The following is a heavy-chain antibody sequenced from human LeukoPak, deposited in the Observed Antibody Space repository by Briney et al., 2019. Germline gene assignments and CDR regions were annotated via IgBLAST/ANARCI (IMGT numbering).Heavy chain of an antibody. J-gene: IGHJ4*02. Sequence: GGSLRLSCAASGFTFSSYSMNWVRQAPGKGLEWVSSISSSSSYIYYADSLKGRFTISRDNAKNSLYLRMNSLRAEDTAVYYCASWRWLQNEYYFDYWGQGTLVTVSS. CDR2: ISSSSSYI. V-gene: IGHV3-21*01. CDR3: ASWRWLQNEYYFDY. CDR1: GFTFSSYS. D-gene: IGHD5-24*01.